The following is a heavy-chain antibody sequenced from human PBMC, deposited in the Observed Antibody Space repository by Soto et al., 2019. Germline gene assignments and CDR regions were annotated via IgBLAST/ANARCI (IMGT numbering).Heavy chain of an antibody. J-gene: IGHJ6*03. V-gene: IGHV4-59*08. D-gene: IGHD3-3*01. Sequence: SETLSLTCTVSGGSISSYYWSWIRQPPGKGLEWIGYIYYSGSTNYNPSLKSRVTISVDTSKNQFSLKLSSVTAADTAVYYCARHGGTYYDFWSGYSYYMDVWGKGTKVTVSS. CDR1: GGSISSYY. CDR2: IYYSGST. CDR3: ARHGGTYYDFWSGYSYYMDV.